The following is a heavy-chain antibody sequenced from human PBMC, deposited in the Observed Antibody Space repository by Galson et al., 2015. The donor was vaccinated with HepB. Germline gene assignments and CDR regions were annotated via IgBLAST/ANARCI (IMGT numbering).Heavy chain of an antibody. J-gene: IGHJ1*01. CDR1: GGTFSSYA. V-gene: IGHV1-69*04. CDR2: IIPILGIA. Sequence: SVKVSCKASGGTFSSYAISWVRQAPGQGLEWMGRIIPILGIANYAQKFQGRVTITADKSTCTAYMELSSLRSEDTAVYYCARGPYYYDSSHPFQHWGQGTLVTVSS. D-gene: IGHD3-22*01. CDR3: ARGPYYYDSSHPFQH.